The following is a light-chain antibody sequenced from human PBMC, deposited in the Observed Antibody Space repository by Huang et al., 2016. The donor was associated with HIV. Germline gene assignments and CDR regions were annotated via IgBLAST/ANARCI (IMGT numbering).Light chain of an antibody. CDR3: QHYGTLFT. Sequence: DIILTQSPATLSLSPGERATLSCRASQSVSASNLAWYQQKLGQAPRLLIYGASTRATGIPDRFTASGYGTDFTLTISRLEPEDFAVYYCQHYGTLFTFGQGTEVEIK. V-gene: IGKV3-20*01. CDR2: GAS. J-gene: IGKJ2*01. CDR1: QSVSASN.